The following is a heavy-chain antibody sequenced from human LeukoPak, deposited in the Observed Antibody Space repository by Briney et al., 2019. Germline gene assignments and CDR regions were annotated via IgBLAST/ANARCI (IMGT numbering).Heavy chain of an antibody. CDR2: ISTTGTII. J-gene: IGHJ4*02. CDR3: ARDYSVMDIVASYFFDY. Sequence: GGSLRLSCAASGFTFSSYEMGWVRLAPGKGREWISYISTTGTIIYYADSVKGRFTISRDNAENSLYLQMNSLRAEDTAVYYCARDYSVMDIVASYFFDYWGQGTLVTVSS. V-gene: IGHV3-48*03. CDR1: GFTFSSYE. D-gene: IGHD5-12*01.